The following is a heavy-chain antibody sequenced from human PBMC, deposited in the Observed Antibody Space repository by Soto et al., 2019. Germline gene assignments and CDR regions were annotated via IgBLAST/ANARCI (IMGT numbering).Heavy chain of an antibody. CDR1: GGSISSYY. CDR3: ARHCSGGRCYYAFDI. Sequence: QVQLQESGPGLVKPSETLSLTCTVSGGSISSYYWSWIRQPPGKGLEWIGYIYYSGSTNYNPSLKSRVTISVDPSKNQFSLKLSSVTAADTAVYYCARHCSGGRCYYAFDIWGQGTMVTVSS. CDR2: IYYSGST. J-gene: IGHJ3*02. D-gene: IGHD2-15*01. V-gene: IGHV4-59*08.